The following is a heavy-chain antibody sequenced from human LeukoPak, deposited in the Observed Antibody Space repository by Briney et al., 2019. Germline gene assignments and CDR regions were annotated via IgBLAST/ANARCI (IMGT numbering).Heavy chain of an antibody. CDR1: GGSISSHY. J-gene: IGHJ4*02. CDR3: ARAEDGAYGGYYFDY. Sequence: SETLSLTCTVSGGSISSHYWSWIRQPPGKGLEWIGYIYYSGSTNYNPSLKSRVTISVDTSKNQFSLKLSSVTAADTAVYYCARAEDGAYGGYYFDYWAREPWSPSP. D-gene: IGHD4-17*01. CDR2: IYYSGST. V-gene: IGHV4-59*11.